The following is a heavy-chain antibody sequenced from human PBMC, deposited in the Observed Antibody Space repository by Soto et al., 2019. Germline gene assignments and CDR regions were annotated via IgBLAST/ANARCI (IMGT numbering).Heavy chain of an antibody. CDR1: GYTFTSYA. D-gene: IGHD3-22*01. CDR3: ARDLGYSSGYYYSFGYFDY. CDR2: INAGNGNT. Sequence: ASVKVSCKASGYTFTSYAMHWVRQAPGQRLEWMGWINAGNGNTKYSQKFQGRVTITRDTSASTAYMELSSLRSEDTAVYYCARDLGYSSGYYYSFGYFDYWGQGTLATVS. J-gene: IGHJ4*02. V-gene: IGHV1-3*01.